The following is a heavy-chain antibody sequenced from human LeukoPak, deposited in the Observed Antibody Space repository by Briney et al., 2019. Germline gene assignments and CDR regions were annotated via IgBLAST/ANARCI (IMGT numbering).Heavy chain of an antibody. CDR2: IDPSDSYT. V-gene: IGHV5-10-1*01. CDR3: ARHVVDDYSGYWFDP. D-gene: IGHD5-12*01. Sequence: PGESLKISCKGSGYSFTSYWISWVRQMPGKGLEWMGRIDPSDSYTNYSPSFQGHVTISADKSISTAYLQWSSLKASDTAVYYCARHVVDDYSGYWFDPWGQGTLVTVSS. CDR1: GYSFTSYW. J-gene: IGHJ5*02.